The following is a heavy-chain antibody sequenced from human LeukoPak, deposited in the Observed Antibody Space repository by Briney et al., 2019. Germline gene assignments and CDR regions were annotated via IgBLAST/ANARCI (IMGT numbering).Heavy chain of an antibody. CDR1: GGSISSSSYY. J-gene: IGHJ6*03. V-gene: IGHV4-39*07. Sequence: SETLCLTCAVSGGSISSSSYYWGWIRQPPGKGLEWIGSIYTSGSTNYNPSLKSRVTISVDTSKNQFSLKLSSVTAADTAVYYCARSYYDFWSGYYYYYYMDVWGKGTTVSVSS. CDR3: ARSYYDFWSGYYYYYYMDV. D-gene: IGHD3-3*01. CDR2: IYTSGST.